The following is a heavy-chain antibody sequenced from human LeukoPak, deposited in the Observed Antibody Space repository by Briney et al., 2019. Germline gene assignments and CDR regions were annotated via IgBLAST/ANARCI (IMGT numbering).Heavy chain of an antibody. CDR2: TSPDGRDT. V-gene: IGHV3-7*01. Sequence: GGSLRLSCAASGFTFSSYWMSWFRQAPGTGLEWVAHTSPDGRDTYYVDSVKGRFIISRDNPKNSLYLQMNSLRAEDTAVYYCAEWGSDFNYWGQGTLVTVSS. CDR1: GFTFSSYW. D-gene: IGHD3-16*01. CDR3: AEWGSDFNY. J-gene: IGHJ4*02.